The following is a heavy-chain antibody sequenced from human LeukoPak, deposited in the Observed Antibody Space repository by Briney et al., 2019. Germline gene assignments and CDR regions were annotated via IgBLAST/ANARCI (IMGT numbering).Heavy chain of an antibody. CDR3: ARTSVDYGDYFSGAFDI. CDR1: GYTFTGYY. V-gene: IGHV1-2*02. D-gene: IGHD4-17*01. CDR2: INPSSGGT. J-gene: IGHJ3*02. Sequence: ASVKVSCKASGYTFTGYYIHWVRQAPGQGLAWMGWINPSSGGTKYVQKFQGRVTVTRDTSISTAYMGLSSLRSDDTAVYYCARTSVDYGDYFSGAFDIWGRGTMVSISS.